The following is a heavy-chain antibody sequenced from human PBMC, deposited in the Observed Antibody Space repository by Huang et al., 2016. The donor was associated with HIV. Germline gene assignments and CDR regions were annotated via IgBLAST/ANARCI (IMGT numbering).Heavy chain of an antibody. CDR1: GYTFSGYY. Sequence: QVQLVQSGAEVKKPGASLIVSCTASGYTFSGYYIHWVRQAPGQGLGWMGRINPKTGGTLYAPKCQGRVTMTSDTSIITTYMELSSLTSDDTVVYYCGRGGTTMSPDDAFDIWGQGTMVTVSS. CDR2: INPKTGGT. D-gene: IGHD1-1*01. CDR3: GRGGTTMSPDDAFDI. V-gene: IGHV1-2*05. J-gene: IGHJ3*02.